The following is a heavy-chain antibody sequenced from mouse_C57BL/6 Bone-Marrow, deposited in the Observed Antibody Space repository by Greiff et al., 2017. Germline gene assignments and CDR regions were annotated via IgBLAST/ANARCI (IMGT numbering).Heavy chain of an antibody. V-gene: IGHV1-26*01. J-gene: IGHJ4*01. D-gene: IGHD2-10*02. CDR3: ARGGYGNSAMDY. Sequence: EVQLQQSGPELVKPGASVKISCKASGYTFTDYYMNWVKQSHGKSLEWIGDINPNNGGTSYNQKFKGKATLTVDKSSSTAYMELRSLTSEDSAVYYCARGGYGNSAMDYWGQGTSVTVSS. CDR2: INPNNGGT. CDR1: GYTFTDYY.